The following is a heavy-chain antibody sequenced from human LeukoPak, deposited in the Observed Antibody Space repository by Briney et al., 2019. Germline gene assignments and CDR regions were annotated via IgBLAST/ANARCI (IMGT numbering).Heavy chain of an antibody. Sequence: GGSLRLSCAASGFTFSNYDMHWVRQAPGKGLEWVAFIRYDGSNKYYADSVKGRFPISRDNSKNTLYLQMNSLRAEDTAVYYCAKDRWGSLAFDIWGQGTMVTVSS. CDR1: GFTFSNYD. J-gene: IGHJ3*02. V-gene: IGHV3-30*02. CDR2: IRYDGSNK. CDR3: AKDRWGSLAFDI. D-gene: IGHD7-27*01.